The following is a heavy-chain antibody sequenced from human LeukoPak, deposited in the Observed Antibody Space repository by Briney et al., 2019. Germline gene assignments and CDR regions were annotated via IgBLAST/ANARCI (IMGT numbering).Heavy chain of an antibody. Sequence: GGSLRLSCAASGFTFSSYAMSWVRQAPGKGLEWVAFIRYDGSNKYYADSVKGRFTISRDNSKNTLYLQMNSLRAEDTAVYYCAKSGWLQLERLRLDYWGQGTLVTVSS. CDR2: IRYDGSNK. CDR3: AKSGWLQLERLRLDY. J-gene: IGHJ4*02. V-gene: IGHV3-30*02. D-gene: IGHD1-1*01. CDR1: GFTFSSYA.